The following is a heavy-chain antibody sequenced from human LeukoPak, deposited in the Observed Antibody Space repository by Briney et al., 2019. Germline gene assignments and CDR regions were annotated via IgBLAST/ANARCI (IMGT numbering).Heavy chain of an antibody. CDR2: ISSSSSYI. D-gene: IGHD4-4*01. CDR3: ARVNYDDAFDI. CDR1: GFTFSSYS. J-gene: IGHJ3*02. Sequence: GGSPRLSCAASGFTFSSYSMNWVRQAPGKGLEWVSSISSSSSYIYYADSVKGRFTISRDNAKNSLYLQMNSLRAEDTAVYYCARVNYDDAFDIWGQGTMVTVSS. V-gene: IGHV3-21*01.